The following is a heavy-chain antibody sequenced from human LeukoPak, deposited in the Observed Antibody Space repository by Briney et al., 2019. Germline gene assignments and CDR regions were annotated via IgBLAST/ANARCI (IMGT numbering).Heavy chain of an antibody. J-gene: IGHJ4*02. CDR1: GFPFSSYG. CDR3: AGSWFYRDYFEY. CDR2: LSYDGSNE. Sequence: GRSLRLSCAASGFPFSSYGMHGVRQAPGKGLEWVAVLSYDGSNEYYADSVKGRFTISRDNSKNTLYLQMKSLRVEDTAVYYCAGSWFYRDYFEYWGQGTLVTVSS. D-gene: IGHD3-10*01. V-gene: IGHV3-30*03.